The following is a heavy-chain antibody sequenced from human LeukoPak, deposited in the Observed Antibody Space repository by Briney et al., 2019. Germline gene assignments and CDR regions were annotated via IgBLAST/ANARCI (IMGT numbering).Heavy chain of an antibody. V-gene: IGHV4-59*08. J-gene: IGHJ4*02. CDR1: GGSIRSYY. CDR3: HRAFDY. Sequence: PSETLSLTCTVSGGSIRSYYWSWIRQPPGKGLEWIGYIYYSGSTNYNPSLKSRVTISVDTSRNQFSLNLSSVTAADTAVYCCHRAFDYWGQGTLVTVS. D-gene: IGHD3-10*01. CDR2: IYYSGST.